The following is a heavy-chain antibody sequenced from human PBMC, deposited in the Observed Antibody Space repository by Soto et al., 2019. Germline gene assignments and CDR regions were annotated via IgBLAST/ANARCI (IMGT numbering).Heavy chain of an antibody. CDR1: GYTFTSYG. J-gene: IGHJ4*02. D-gene: IGHD4-17*01. Sequence: QVQLVQSGAEVKKPGASVKVSCKASGYTFTSYGFSWVRQAPGQGLEWMGWISADNGNTNYAQKLQGRVTMTTDTSPSTAYMELRRLGSDATAVYYCARGTTVETGNSWGQVTLVTFSS. V-gene: IGHV1-18*01. CDR2: ISADNGNT. CDR3: ARGTTVETGNS.